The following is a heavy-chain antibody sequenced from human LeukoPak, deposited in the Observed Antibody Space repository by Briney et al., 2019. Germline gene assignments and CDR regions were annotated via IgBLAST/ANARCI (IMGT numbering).Heavy chain of an antibody. CDR2: ISSGSTTI. D-gene: IGHD4-17*01. V-gene: IGHV3-48*04. J-gene: IGHJ4*02. Sequence: GGSLRLSCATSGFIFSSDSMIWVRQAPGKGLEWVSFISSGSTTIFYADSVKGRFTISRDNAKNLVYLQMNSLRVEDTALYYCARDGDYFDFWGQGTPVTVSS. CDR3: ARDGDYFDF. CDR1: GFIFSSDS.